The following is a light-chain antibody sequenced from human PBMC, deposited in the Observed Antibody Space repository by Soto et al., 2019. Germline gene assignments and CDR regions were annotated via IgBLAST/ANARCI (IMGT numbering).Light chain of an antibody. CDR2: KAS. J-gene: IGKJ5*01. CDR1: QSISSW. V-gene: IGKV1-5*03. Sequence: DVQMTRSPSTLSAGVGYRVTITFRASQSISSWLAWYQQKPGKAPKLLIYKASSLESGVPSRFSGGGSGTEYTLTISSLQPDDFATYYCQQYNSYISFGQGTRLRL. CDR3: QQYNSYIS.